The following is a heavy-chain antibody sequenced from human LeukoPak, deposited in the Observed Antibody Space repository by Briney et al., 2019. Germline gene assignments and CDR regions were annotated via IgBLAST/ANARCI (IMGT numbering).Heavy chain of an antibody. CDR3: ASDRGSSWPGGFDY. CDR2: ISSSSSYI. CDR1: GFTFSSYS. D-gene: IGHD6-13*01. Sequence: PGGSLRLSCAASGFTFSSYSMNWVRQAPGKGLEWVSSISSSSSYIYYADSVKGRFTISRDNAKNSLYLQMNSLRAEDTAVYYCASDRGSSWPGGFDYWGQGTLVTVSS. V-gene: IGHV3-21*01. J-gene: IGHJ4*02.